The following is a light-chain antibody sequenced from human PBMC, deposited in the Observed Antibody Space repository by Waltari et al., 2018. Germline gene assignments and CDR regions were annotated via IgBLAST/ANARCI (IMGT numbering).Light chain of an antibody. CDR1: NMGSKS. CDR3: QVWDSSSDHVV. V-gene: IGLV3-21*02. CDR2: DDS. Sequence: SYVLTQPPSVSVAPGQTARITCGGNNMGSKSVHWYQQKPGQAPVLVVYDDSDRPSGIPKRFSGSNSGNTATLTISRAEAGDEADYFFQVWDSSSDHVVFGGGTKMTVL. J-gene: IGLJ2*01.